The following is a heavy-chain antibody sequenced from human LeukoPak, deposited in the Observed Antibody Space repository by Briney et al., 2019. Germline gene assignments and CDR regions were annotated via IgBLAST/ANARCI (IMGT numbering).Heavy chain of an antibody. J-gene: IGHJ4*02. CDR2: TYYGSKWYN. V-gene: IGHV6-1*01. CDR1: GDSVSSNSAA. Sequence: SQTLSLTCAISGDSVSSNSAAWNWIRQSPSRGLEWLGRTYYGSKWYNDYAVSVKSRITINPDTSKNQFSLKLSSVTAADTAVYYCARGAIVVVITSYYFDYWGQGTLVTVSS. CDR3: ARGAIVVVITSYYFDY. D-gene: IGHD3-22*01.